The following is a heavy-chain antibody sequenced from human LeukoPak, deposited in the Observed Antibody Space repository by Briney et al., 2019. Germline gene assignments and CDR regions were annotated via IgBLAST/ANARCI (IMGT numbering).Heavy chain of an antibody. J-gene: IGHJ6*03. Sequence: GASVKVSCKASGGTFRSYAISWVPQAPGQGLEWMGRIIPIFGTANYAQKFQGRVTITTDESTSTAYMELSSLRSEDTAVYYCARELEGDYYYYYYMDVWGKGTTVTVSS. CDR1: GGTFRSYA. CDR3: ARELEGDYYYYYYMDV. V-gene: IGHV1-69*05. D-gene: IGHD1-1*01. CDR2: IIPIFGTA.